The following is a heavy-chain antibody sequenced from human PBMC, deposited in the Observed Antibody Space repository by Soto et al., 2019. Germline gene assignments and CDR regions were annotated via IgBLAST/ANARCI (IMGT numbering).Heavy chain of an antibody. V-gene: IGHV1-69*05. D-gene: IGHD1-1*01. J-gene: IGHJ4*02. CDR3: ARGDIPYNWNDEGFDY. Sequence: QVQLVQSGAEVKKPGSSVKVSCKASGGTFSSYAISWVRQAPGQGLEWMGGIIPIFGTANYAQKFQGRVKITXVEPTXXDYMELSSLRSEDTAVYYCARGDIPYNWNDEGFDYWGQGTLVTVSS. CDR2: IIPIFGTA. CDR1: GGTFSSYA.